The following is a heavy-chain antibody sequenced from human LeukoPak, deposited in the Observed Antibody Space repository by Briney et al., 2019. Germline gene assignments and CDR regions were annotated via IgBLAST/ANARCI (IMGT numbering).Heavy chain of an antibody. CDR1: GYTLTELS. CDR3: ATDRRRGMPGGAFDI. CDR2: FDPEDGET. D-gene: IGHD3-16*01. J-gene: IGHJ3*02. Sequence: ASVKVSCKVSGYTLTELSMHWVRQAPGKRLEWMGGFDPEDGETIYAQKFQGRVTMTEDTSTDTAYMELSSLRSEDTAVYYCATDRRRGMPGGAFDIWGQGTMVTVSS. V-gene: IGHV1-24*01.